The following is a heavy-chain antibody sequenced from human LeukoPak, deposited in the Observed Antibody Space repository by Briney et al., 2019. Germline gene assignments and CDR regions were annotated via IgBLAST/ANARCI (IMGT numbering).Heavy chain of an antibody. CDR1: GFTVSSNY. CDR3: ARVGVVPAAIPDGFDI. CDR2: IYSGGST. D-gene: IGHD2-2*01. Sequence: GGSLRLSCAASGFTVSSNYMSWVRQAPGKGLEWVSVIYSGGSTYYAESVKGRFTISRDNSKNTPYLQMNSLTAEDTAVYYCARVGVVPAAIPDGFDIWGQGTMVTVSS. J-gene: IGHJ3*02. V-gene: IGHV3-53*01.